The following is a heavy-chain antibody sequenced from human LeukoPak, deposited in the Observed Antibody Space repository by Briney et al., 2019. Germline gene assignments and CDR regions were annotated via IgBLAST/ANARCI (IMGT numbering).Heavy chain of an antibody. D-gene: IGHD6-13*01. CDR1: GYTFTSYG. J-gene: IGHJ3*02. Sequence: ASVKVSCKASGYTFTSYGISWVRQAPGQGLEWMGWISTYNGNTYYVLKLQGRVTMTTDTSTSTAYMELRSLRSDDTAVYYCAREKTRLAAGDAFDIWGQGTMVTVSS. V-gene: IGHV1-18*01. CDR3: AREKTRLAAGDAFDI. CDR2: ISTYNGNT.